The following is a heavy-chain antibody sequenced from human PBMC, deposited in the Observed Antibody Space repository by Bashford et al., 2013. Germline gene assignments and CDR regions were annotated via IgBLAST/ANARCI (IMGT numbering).Heavy chain of an antibody. J-gene: IGHJ3*01. Sequence: ASVKVSCKTFWIHLHRLLYTLGATGPGQGLEWMGWINPISGYRHCAQRFQDRVNMTRDRSSNTADMELSRLRSDDTAVYYCARDVLVGRISLSAFDLWGQGTMVTVSS. CDR1: WIHLHRLL. CDR2: INPISGYR. D-gene: IGHD2-2*01. CDR3: ARDVLVGRISLSAFDL. V-gene: IGHV1-2*02.